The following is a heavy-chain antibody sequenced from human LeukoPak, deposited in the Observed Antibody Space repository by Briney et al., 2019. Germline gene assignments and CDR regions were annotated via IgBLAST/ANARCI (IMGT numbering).Heavy chain of an antibody. CDR2: FDPEDGET. CDR3: ATGGYCTNGVCLLDY. CDR1: GYTLTELP. D-gene: IGHD2-8*01. J-gene: IGHJ4*02. Sequence: ASVKVSCTVSGYTLTELPMHWVRQAPGKGLEWMGGFDPEDGETIYAQKFQGRVTMTEDTSTDTAYMELSSLRSEDTAVYYCATGGYCTNGVCLLDYWGQGTLVTVSS. V-gene: IGHV1-24*01.